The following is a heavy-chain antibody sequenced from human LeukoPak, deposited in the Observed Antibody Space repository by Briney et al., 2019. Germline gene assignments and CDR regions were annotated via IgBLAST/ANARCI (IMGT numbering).Heavy chain of an antibody. CDR3: AARDCSSTSCYRFDY. D-gene: IGHD2-2*02. V-gene: IGHV3-23*01. CDR2: ISGSGVST. Sequence: GGSLRLSCAASGFRFSSYAMSWVRQAPGKGLEWVSAISGSGVSTYYADSVKGRFTVSRDNSKNTLYLQMSSLRAEDTAVYYCAARDCSSTSCYRFDYWGQGTLITVSS. J-gene: IGHJ4*02. CDR1: GFRFSSYA.